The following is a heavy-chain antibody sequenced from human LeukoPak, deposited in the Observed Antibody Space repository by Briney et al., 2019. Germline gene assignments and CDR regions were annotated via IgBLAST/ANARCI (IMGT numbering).Heavy chain of an antibody. CDR2: IYYSGST. J-gene: IGHJ5*02. D-gene: IGHD6-19*01. Sequence: SETLSLTCTVSGGSISSYYWSWIRQPPGKALEWIGYIYYSGSTYYNPSLKSRVTISVDKSKNQFSLKLSSVTAADTAVYYCARCLAVAGTGWFDPWGQGTLVTVSS. V-gene: IGHV4-59*12. CDR1: GGSISSYY. CDR3: ARCLAVAGTGWFDP.